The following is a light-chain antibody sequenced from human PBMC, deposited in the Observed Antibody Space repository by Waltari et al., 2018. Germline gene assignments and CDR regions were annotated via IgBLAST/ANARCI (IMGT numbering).Light chain of an antibody. CDR1: ILRTFY. CDR3: SSRDISGDVV. V-gene: IGLV3-19*01. Sequence: SSELTQDPAVSVALGQTVRITCHGDILRTFYATWCRQKPGQAPDLVIYGKNNRPSGIPDRFSASSSGTATSLTITGAQAEDEADYYCSSRDISGDVVFGGGTELTVL. J-gene: IGLJ2*01. CDR2: GKN.